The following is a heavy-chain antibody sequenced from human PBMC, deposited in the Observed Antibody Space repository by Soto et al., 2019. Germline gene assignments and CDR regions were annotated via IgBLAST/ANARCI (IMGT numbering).Heavy chain of an antibody. J-gene: IGHJ6*02. Sequence: GGSLRLSCTAPGFTIGDYAMCWVGQAPGKGLEWVAVISYDGSKNYYADSVKGRFTISRDNSKNTLYLKMNSLRAQDTAVYYCEKEQWPRDYYYGMDVWGQGTTVTVSS. D-gene: IGHD6-19*01. CDR3: EKEQWPRDYYYGMDV. CDR1: GFTIGDYA. V-gene: IGHV3-30*04. CDR2: ISYDGSKN.